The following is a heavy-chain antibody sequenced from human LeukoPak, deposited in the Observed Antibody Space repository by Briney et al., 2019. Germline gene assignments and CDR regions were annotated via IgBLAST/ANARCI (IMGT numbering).Heavy chain of an antibody. V-gene: IGHV3-66*02. Sequence: GGSLRLSCADSGFTVSNNYMSWVRQAPGKGLEWVSIIYSGGSTYYADSVKGRFTISRDNSKNTLYLQMNSLRAEDTAVYYCARAGGFTAGMDVWGQGTTVTVSS. CDR3: ARAGGFTAGMDV. CDR1: GFTVSNNY. J-gene: IGHJ6*02. D-gene: IGHD3-10*01. CDR2: IYSGGST.